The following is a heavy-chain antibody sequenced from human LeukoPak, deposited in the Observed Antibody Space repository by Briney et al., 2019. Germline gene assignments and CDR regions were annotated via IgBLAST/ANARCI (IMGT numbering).Heavy chain of an antibody. CDR1: GYTFTIYD. V-gene: IGHV1-8*02. D-gene: IGHD3-10*01. J-gene: IGHJ6*03. CDR3: ARGERKVRGVIRTTYYYYMDV. CDR2: MNPNSGNT. Sequence: ASVKVSCKASGYTFTIYDINWVRQATGQGREWMGWMNPNSGNTGCAQKLQGRVTMTRNTSISTAYMELSSLRSEDTAVYYCARGERKVRGVIRTTYYYYMDVWGKGTTVTISS.